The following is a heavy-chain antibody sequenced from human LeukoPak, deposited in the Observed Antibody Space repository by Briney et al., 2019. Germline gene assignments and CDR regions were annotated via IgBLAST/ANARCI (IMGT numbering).Heavy chain of an antibody. CDR2: INHSGST. J-gene: IGHJ6*03. CDR3: ARQKRIATLRGYSGYDKGYYYYYMDV. CDR1: GGSFSGYY. V-gene: IGHV4-34*01. D-gene: IGHD5-12*01. Sequence: SETLSLTCAVYGGSFSGYYWSWIRQPPGKGLEWIGEINHSGSTNYNPSLKSRVTISVDTSKNQFSLKLSSVTAADTAVYYCARQKRIATLRGYSGYDKGYYYYYMDVWGKGTTVTISS.